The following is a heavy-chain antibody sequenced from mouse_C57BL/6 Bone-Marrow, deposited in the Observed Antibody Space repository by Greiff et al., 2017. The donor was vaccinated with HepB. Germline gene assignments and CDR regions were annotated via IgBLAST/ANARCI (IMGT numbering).Heavy chain of an antibody. Sequence: QVQLQQSGAELARPGASVKLSCKASGYTFTSYGISWVKQRTGQGLEWIGEIYPRSGNTYYNEKFKGKATLTADKSSSTAYMELRSLTSEDSAVYFCARGRLRLYFVYWGRGTTLTVST. CDR2: IYPRSGNT. D-gene: IGHD2-4*01. CDR3: ARGRLRLYFVY. J-gene: IGHJ2*01. CDR1: GYTFTSYG. V-gene: IGHV1-81*01.